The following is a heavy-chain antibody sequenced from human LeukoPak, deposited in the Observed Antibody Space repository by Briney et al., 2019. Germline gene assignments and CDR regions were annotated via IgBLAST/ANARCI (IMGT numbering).Heavy chain of an antibody. V-gene: IGHV3-30-3*01. CDR3: ARPHGGYFSGSYHDY. D-gene: IGHD1-26*01. CDR1: GFTFSSYA. J-gene: IGHJ4*02. Sequence: GRSLRLSCAASGFTFSSYAMHWVGQAPGKGLEWVAVISYDGSNKYYADSVKGRFTISRDNSKNTLYLQMNSLRAEDTAVYYCARPHGGYFSGSYHDYWGRGTLVTVSS. CDR2: ISYDGSNK.